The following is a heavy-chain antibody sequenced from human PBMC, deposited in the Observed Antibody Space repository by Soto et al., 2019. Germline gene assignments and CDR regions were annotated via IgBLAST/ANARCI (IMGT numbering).Heavy chain of an antibody. CDR1: GFTFSSYE. Sequence: PGGSLRLSCAASGFTFSSYEMNWFRQAPGKGLEWVSYISSSGSTIYYADSVKGRFTISRDNAKNSLYLQMNSLRAEDTAVYYCARYYYDSSGCDYWGQGTLVTVSS. CDR2: ISSSGSTI. D-gene: IGHD3-22*01. J-gene: IGHJ4*02. CDR3: ARYYYDSSGCDY. V-gene: IGHV3-48*03.